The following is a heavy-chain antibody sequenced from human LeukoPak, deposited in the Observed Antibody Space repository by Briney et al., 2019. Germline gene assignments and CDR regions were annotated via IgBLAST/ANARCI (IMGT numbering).Heavy chain of an antibody. CDR2: IYNIGGT. CDR3: AREAVAGTLDY. V-gene: IGHV4-59*02. CDR1: GGSVSRVY. J-gene: IGHJ4*02. D-gene: IGHD6-19*01. Sequence: SETLSLTCSVSGGSVSRVYWSWIRQPPGKRLEWLGYIYNIGGTNYNPSLKSRVSISVDTSKNQFSLVLTSVTAADTAVYYCAREAVAGTLDYWGQGALVTVSS.